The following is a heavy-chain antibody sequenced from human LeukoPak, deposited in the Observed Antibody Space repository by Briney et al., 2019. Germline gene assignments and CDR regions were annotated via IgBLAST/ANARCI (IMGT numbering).Heavy chain of an antibody. J-gene: IGHJ3*02. CDR3: ARGIAVAGTGEAFDI. Sequence: SETLSLTCTVSGGSISSSSYYWGWIRQPPGKGLEWIGSIYYSGSTYYNPSLKSRVTISVDTSKNQFSLKLSSVTAADTAVYYCARGIAVAGTGEAFDIWGQGTMVTVSS. CDR1: GGSISSSSYY. D-gene: IGHD6-19*01. V-gene: IGHV4-39*07. CDR2: IYYSGST.